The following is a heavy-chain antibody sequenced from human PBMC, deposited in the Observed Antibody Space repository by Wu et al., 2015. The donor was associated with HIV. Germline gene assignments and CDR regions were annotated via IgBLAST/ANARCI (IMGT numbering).Heavy chain of an antibody. Sequence: QVQLVQSGAEVKKPGASVKVSCKASGYTFTGYYMHWVRQAPGQGLEWMGGIIPIFGTANYAQKFQGRVTITADESTSTAYMELSSLRSEDTAVYYCVRGYSGDTNLDSWFDTWGQGTQVTVFS. D-gene: IGHD1-1*01. CDR2: IIPIFGTA. CDR1: GYTFTGYY. CDR3: VRGYSGDTNLDSWFDT. V-gene: IGHV1-69*01. J-gene: IGHJ5*01.